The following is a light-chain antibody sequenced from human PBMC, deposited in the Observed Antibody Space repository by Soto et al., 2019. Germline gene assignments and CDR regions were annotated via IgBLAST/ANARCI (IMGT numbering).Light chain of an antibody. CDR2: ATS. V-gene: IGKV1-16*02. CDR1: QGIAKY. Sequence: DIQMTQSPSSLSASVGDRVTITCRASQGIAKYVAWFQQKAGKAPKSLIYATSRLQSGVPSKYSGSVSGTDFNLTISSLQPEDFATYYCQQYDSWRRIFGQGTKLEIK. J-gene: IGKJ2*01. CDR3: QQYDSWRRI.